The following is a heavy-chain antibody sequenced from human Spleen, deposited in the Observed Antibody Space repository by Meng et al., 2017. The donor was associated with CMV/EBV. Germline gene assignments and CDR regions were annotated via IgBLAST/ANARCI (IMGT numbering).Heavy chain of an antibody. CDR2: IWYDGSNK. V-gene: IGHV3-33*06. Sequence: GESLKISCAASGFTFSNYGMHWVRQAPGKGLEWVAVIWYDGSNKYYADSMKGRFTISRDNSKNTLYLQMNSLRDEDTAVYYCAKASDYGHGMDVWGRGTAVTVSS. D-gene: IGHD4-17*01. J-gene: IGHJ6*02. CDR1: GFTFSNYG. CDR3: AKASDYGHGMDV.